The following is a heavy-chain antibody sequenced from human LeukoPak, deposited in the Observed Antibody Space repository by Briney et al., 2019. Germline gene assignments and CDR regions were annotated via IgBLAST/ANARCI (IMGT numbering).Heavy chain of an antibody. J-gene: IGHJ5*02. V-gene: IGHV3-23*01. CDR2: ISGSGGST. D-gene: IGHD2-2*01. Sequence: GGSLRLSCAASGFTFSSYAMSWVRQAPGKGLEWVSAISGSGGSTYYADSVKGRFTISRDNSKNMLYLQMNSLGAEDTAVYYCAKDPRHSPYCSSTSCSWGQGTLVTVSS. CDR1: GFTFSSYA. CDR3: AKDPRHSPYCSSTSCS.